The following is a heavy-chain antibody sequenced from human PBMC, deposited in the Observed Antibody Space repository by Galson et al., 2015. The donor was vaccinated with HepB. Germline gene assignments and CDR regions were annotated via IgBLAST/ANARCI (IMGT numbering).Heavy chain of an antibody. J-gene: IGHJ6*02. V-gene: IGHV1-2*04. CDR2: INPNSGGT. CDR1: GSTFTGYY. D-gene: IGHD6-13*01. Sequence: SVKVSCKASGSTFTGYYMHWVRQAPGQGLEWMGWINPNSGGTNYAQKFQGWVTMTRDTSISTAYMELSRLRSDDTAVYYCARGTLAAAGILYYGMDVWGQGTTVTVSS. CDR3: ARGTLAAAGILYYGMDV.